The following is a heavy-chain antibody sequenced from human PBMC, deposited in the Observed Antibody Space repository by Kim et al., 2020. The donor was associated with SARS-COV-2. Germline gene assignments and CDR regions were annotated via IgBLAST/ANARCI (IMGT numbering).Heavy chain of an antibody. CDR1: GGTFSNYA. D-gene: IGHD6-19*01. Sequence: SVKVSCKASGGTFSNYAISWVRQAPGQGPEWLGGSIPIFATANYAQKVQGRATITADESTTIAYLELSSLRSEDTAVYYFAKSVAVAGRYYQYYYGMDV. J-gene: IGHJ6*01. CDR3: AKSVAVAGRYYQYYYGMDV. CDR2: SIPIFATA. V-gene: IGHV1-69*13.